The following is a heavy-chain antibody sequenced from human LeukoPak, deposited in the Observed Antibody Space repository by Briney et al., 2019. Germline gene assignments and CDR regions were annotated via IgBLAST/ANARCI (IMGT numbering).Heavy chain of an antibody. Sequence: PGGSLRLSCAASGFTFSNYGMHWVRQAPGKGLEWVTLISYDGSNKYYADSVKGRFTISRDNATNSLYLQMNSLRAEDTAVYYCARVSSKTTVRGLITKKNYYYYMDVWGKGTTVTISS. CDR1: GFTFSNYG. CDR3: ARVSSKTTVRGLITKKNYYYYMDV. D-gene: IGHD3-10*01. J-gene: IGHJ6*03. CDR2: ISYDGSNK. V-gene: IGHV3-30*03.